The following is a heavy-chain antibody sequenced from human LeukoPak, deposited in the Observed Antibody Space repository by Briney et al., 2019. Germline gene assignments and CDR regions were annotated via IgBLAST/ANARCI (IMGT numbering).Heavy chain of an antibody. V-gene: IGHV1-69*06. Sequence: ASVKVSCKASGYTFTNYGISWVRQAPGQGLEWMGGIITIFGTANYAQKFQGRVTITADKSTSTAYMELSSLRSEDTAVYYCARAHYDILTGYYDSSIDYWGQGTLVTVSS. D-gene: IGHD3-9*01. CDR3: ARAHYDILTGYYDSSIDY. J-gene: IGHJ4*02. CDR1: GYTFTNYG. CDR2: IITIFGTA.